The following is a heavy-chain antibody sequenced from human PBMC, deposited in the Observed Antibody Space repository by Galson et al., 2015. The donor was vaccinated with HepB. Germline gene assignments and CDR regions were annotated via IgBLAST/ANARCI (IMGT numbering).Heavy chain of an antibody. V-gene: IGHV3-21*01. D-gene: IGHD5-12*01. CDR3: ARSGYSGYVSAAKPREDAFDI. Sequence: SLRLSCAASGFTFSSYSMNWVRQAPGKGLEWVSSISSSSSYIYYADSVKGRFTISRDNAKNSLYLQMNSLRAEDTAVYYCARSGYSGYVSAAKPREDAFDIWGQGTMVTVSS. J-gene: IGHJ3*02. CDR1: GFTFSSYS. CDR2: ISSSSSYI.